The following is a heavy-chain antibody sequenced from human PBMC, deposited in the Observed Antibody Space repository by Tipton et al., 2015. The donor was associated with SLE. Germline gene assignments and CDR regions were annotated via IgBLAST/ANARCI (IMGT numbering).Heavy chain of an antibody. CDR2: IIPTLGIA. J-gene: IGHJ4*02. CDR3: ARGGHGYDNGQRY. CDR1: RDTFSNYG. V-gene: IGHV1-69*01. Sequence: QSGAEVKKPGSSVKVSCRASRDTFSNYGISWVRQAPGQGLEWMGGIIPTLGIANSAQKFQGRVTITADDSTTTAYMELASLRSEDTGVYYCARGGHGYDNGQRYWDQGTLVTVSS. D-gene: IGHD5-18*01.